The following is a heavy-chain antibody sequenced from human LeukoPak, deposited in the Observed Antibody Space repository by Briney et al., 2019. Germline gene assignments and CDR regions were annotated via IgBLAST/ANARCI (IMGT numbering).Heavy chain of an antibody. CDR3: AKDRTVEASYWYFDL. D-gene: IGHD4-23*01. J-gene: IGHJ2*01. CDR2: ISSSGSGGNT. CDR1: GVTLSSYA. V-gene: IGHV3-23*01. Sequence: GGSLRLSCAASGVTLSSYAMSWARQAPGKRLEWVSGISSSGSGGNTYYADSVKGRFTISRDSSKNTLFLHMNTLRAEDTAIYYCAKDRTVEASYWYFDLWGRGTLVTVSS.